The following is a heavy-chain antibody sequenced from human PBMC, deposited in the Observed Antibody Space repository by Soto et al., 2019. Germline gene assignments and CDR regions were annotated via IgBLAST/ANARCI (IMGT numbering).Heavy chain of an antibody. CDR2: ISGSGGGT. CDR3: ARVAEYYDFWSGYTIWGYFDY. J-gene: IGHJ4*02. Sequence: EVQLLESGGGLVQPGGSLRLSCAASGFTFSSYAMSWVRQAPGKGLQWVSAISGSGGGTYYADSVKGRFTISRDNSKNTLYLQMNSLRAEDTAVYYCARVAEYYDFWSGYTIWGYFDYWGQGTLVTVSS. V-gene: IGHV3-23*01. CDR1: GFTFSSYA. D-gene: IGHD3-3*01.